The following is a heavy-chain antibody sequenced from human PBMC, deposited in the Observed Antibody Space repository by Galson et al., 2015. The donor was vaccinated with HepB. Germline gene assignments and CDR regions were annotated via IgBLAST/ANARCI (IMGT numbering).Heavy chain of an antibody. CDR1: GFTVSSNY. CDR3: AKYSVLQLWPRGSYFES. J-gene: IGHJ4*02. CDR2: IYSGGST. V-gene: IGHV3-53*01. D-gene: IGHD5-18*01. Sequence: SLRLSCAASGFTVSSNYMSWVRQAPGKGLECVSVIYSGGSTYSADSVKGRLTISRDNSKNTLYLQMNSLRAEDTAVYYCAKYSVLQLWPRGSYFESWGQGTLVTVSS.